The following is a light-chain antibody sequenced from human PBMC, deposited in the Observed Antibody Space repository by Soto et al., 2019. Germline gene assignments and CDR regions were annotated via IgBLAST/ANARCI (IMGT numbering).Light chain of an antibody. CDR2: AAS. Sequence: IHLTHSPSSVGASVGDRLTLTCRASQGISSWLAWYQQKPGKAPKLLIYAASSLQSGVPSRFSGSGSGTEFTLTISSLQPDDFATYYCQQYYSYPQPFGQGTKVDIK. V-gene: IGKV1-12*01. CDR1: QGISSW. CDR3: QQYYSYPQP. J-gene: IGKJ1*01.